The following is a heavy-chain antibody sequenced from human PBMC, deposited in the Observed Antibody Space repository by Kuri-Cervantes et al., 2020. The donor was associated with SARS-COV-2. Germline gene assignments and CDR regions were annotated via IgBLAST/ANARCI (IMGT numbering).Heavy chain of an antibody. CDR2: IYSGGST. J-gene: IGHJ2*01. CDR3: AKDPKGPDYDSSGWWYFDL. V-gene: IGHV3-53*04. CDR1: GFTFSSYA. D-gene: IGHD3-22*01. Sequence: GGSLRLSCAASGFTFSSYAMSWVRQAPGKGLEWVSVIYSGGSTYYADSVKGRFTISRHNSKNTLYLQMNSLRAEDTALYYCAKDPKGPDYDSSGWWYFDLWGRGTLVTVSS.